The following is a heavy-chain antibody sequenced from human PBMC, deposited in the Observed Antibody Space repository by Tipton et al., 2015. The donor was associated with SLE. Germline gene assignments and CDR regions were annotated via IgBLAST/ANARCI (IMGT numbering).Heavy chain of an antibody. CDR3: ARGSRVEEDLDY. CDR2: ISYDGSNK. V-gene: IGHV3-30*04. Sequence: SLRLSCAASGFTFSSYAMHWVRQAPGKGLEWVAVISYDGSNKYYADSVKGRFTISRDNSKNTLYLQMNSLRAEDTAVYYCARGSRVEEDLDYWGPGTLVTVSS. CDR1: GFTFSSYA. D-gene: IGHD1-26*01. J-gene: IGHJ4*02.